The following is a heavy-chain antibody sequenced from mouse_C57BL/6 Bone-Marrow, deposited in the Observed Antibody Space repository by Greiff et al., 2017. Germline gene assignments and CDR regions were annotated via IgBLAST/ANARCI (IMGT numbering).Heavy chain of an antibody. V-gene: IGHV2-2*01. CDR3: ARSYTTGYFDV. J-gene: IGHJ1*03. D-gene: IGHD1-1*01. CDR1: GFSLTSYG. Sequence: QVQLQQSGPGLVQPSQSLSITCTVSGFSLTSYGVHWVRQSPGKGLEWLGVIWSGGSTDYNAAFISRMSISKDNSKSQVFFKMNSLQADDTAIYYCARSYTTGYFDVWGTGTTVTVSS. CDR2: IWSGGST.